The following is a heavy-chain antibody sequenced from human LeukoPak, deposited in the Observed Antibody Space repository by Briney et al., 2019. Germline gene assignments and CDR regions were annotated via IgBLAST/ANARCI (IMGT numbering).Heavy chain of an antibody. D-gene: IGHD2-21*01. CDR1: GHRLTEIC. J-gene: IGHJ4*02. V-gene: IGHV1-24*01. CDR2: FDPDPEDGGT. Sequence: SVKVSCKVSGHRLTEICTHWGRQAPRTPVKWMGSFDPDPEDGGTIYSQSFQGRITMTEDTFTGTASLEVISLTSEDTAFYYCALGKSYSPLEYWGQGTLVTVSS. CDR3: ALGKSYSPLEY.